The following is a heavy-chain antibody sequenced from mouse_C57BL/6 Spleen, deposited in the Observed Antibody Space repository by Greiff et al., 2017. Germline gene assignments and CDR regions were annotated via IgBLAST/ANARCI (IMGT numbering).Heavy chain of an antibody. CDR1: GYTFTNYW. CDR3: AGCTDYWYFDV. CDR2: IYPGGGYT. Sequence: VQLQQSGAELVRPGTSVKMSCKASGYTFTNYWIGWAKQRPGHGLEWIGDIYPGGGYTNYNEKFKGKATLTADKSSSTAYMQFSSLTSEDSAISYCAGCTDYWYFDVWGTGTTVTVSS. J-gene: IGHJ1*03. V-gene: IGHV1-63*01.